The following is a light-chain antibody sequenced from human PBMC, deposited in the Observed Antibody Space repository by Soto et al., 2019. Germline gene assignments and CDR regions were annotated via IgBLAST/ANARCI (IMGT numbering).Light chain of an antibody. CDR3: QQYNNWPLRT. CDR2: SAS. Sequence: EIVMTQSPATLSVSPGERATLSCRASQRVGSNLSWYQQKPGQAPRLLIYSASTRATGIPARFSGSGCGSEIALTIRSLGSEDFVVYFCQQYNNWPLRTFGRGTKVDI. CDR1: QRVGSN. V-gene: IGKV3-15*01. J-gene: IGKJ4*02.